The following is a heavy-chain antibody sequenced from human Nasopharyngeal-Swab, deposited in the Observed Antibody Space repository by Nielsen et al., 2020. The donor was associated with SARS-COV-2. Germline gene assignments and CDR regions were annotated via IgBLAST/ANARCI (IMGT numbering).Heavy chain of an antibody. J-gene: IGHJ4*02. CDR1: GFTFSSYS. Sequence: GESLKISCAASGFTFSSYSMNWVRQAPGKGLEWVSSISSSSSHIYYADSVKGRFTISRDNAKNSLYLQMNSLRAEDTAVYYCARGGSGYLSPSDYWGQGTLVTVSS. CDR2: ISSSSSHI. V-gene: IGHV3-21*01. D-gene: IGHD3-22*01. CDR3: ARGGSGYLSPSDY.